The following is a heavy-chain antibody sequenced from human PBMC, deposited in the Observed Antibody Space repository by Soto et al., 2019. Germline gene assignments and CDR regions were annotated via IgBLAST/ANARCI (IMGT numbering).Heavy chain of an antibody. CDR3: ARHYYYYSSGYNSHFDY. CDR1: GFSLSTSGVG. CDR2: IYWDDDK. J-gene: IGHJ4*02. Sequence: QITLKESGPTLVKPTQTLTLTCTFSGFSLSTSGVGVGWIRKPPGKALEWLALIYWDDDKRYSPSLKNRLTITKDTSKNQVFLTMTKMDPVDTATYYCARHYYYYSSGYNSHFDYCGQGTLVNVSA. D-gene: IGHD3-22*01. V-gene: IGHV2-5*02.